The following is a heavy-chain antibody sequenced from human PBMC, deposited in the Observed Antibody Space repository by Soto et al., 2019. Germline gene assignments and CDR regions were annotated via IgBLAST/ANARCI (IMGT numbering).Heavy chain of an antibody. CDR3: VRDVPAPVTDVFDP. D-gene: IGHD5-18*01. J-gene: IGHJ5*02. V-gene: IGHV4-4*07. Sequence: SETLSLTCTVSGGSINNYWWSWIRQAADKRLEWIGRLHSTGATNYNPSLRSRVTMSVDKSKNQFSLNLASVTAADTAVYYCVRDVPAPVTDVFDPWGQGTLVTVSS. CDR2: LHSTGAT. CDR1: GGSINNYW.